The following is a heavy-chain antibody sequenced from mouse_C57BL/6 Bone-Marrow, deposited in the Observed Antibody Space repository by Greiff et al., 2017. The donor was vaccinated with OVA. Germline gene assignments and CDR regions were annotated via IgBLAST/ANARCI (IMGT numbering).Heavy chain of an antibody. J-gene: IGHJ3*01. Sequence: VQLQQPGAELVKPGASVKLSCKASGYTFTSYWMQWVKQRPGQGLEWIGEIDPSDSYTNYNQKFTGKATLTVDTSSSPAYMQLSSLTSEDSAVYYCARDPNWDVGFAYWGQGTLVTVSA. CDR2: IDPSDSYT. CDR1: GYTFTSYW. D-gene: IGHD4-1*01. CDR3: ARDPNWDVGFAY. V-gene: IGHV1-50*01.